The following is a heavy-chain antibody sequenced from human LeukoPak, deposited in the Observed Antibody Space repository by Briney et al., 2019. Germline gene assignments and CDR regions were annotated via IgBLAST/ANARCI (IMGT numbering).Heavy chain of an antibody. CDR3: AREIYSSSSGADY. V-gene: IGHV1-2*02. CDR1: GYTFTGYY. CDR2: INPNSGGT. D-gene: IGHD6-6*01. Sequence: ASVKVSCKASGYTFTGYYMHWVRQAPGQGLEWMGWINPNSGGTNYAQKFQGRVTMTRDTSISTAYMELSRLRSDDTAVYYCAREIYSSSSGADYWGQGTLVTVSS. J-gene: IGHJ4*02.